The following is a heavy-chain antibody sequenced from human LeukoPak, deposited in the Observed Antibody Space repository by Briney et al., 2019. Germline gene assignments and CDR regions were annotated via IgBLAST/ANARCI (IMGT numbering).Heavy chain of an antibody. CDR1: GFTFSSYG. J-gene: IGHJ4*02. D-gene: IGHD6-19*01. Sequence: GGSLRLYCAASGFTFSSYGMHWVGHAPGKWLEWVAVISYDGSNKYYADSVKGRFTISRDNSKNTLYLQMNSLRAEDTAVYYCARDSIAVAGTNYFDYWGQGTLVTVSS. V-gene: IGHV3-30*19. CDR3: ARDSIAVAGTNYFDY. CDR2: ISYDGSNK.